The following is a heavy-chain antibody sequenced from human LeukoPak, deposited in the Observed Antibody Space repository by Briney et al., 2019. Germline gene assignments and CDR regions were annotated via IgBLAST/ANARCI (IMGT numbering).Heavy chain of an antibody. V-gene: IGHV1-69*05. CDR2: IIPIFGTA. J-gene: IGHJ6*03. CDR1: GGTFSSYA. D-gene: IGHD3-3*01. CDR3: ARCNYDFWSEPYYYYYMDV. Sequence: GASVKVSCKASGGTFSSYAISWVRQAPGQGLEWMGGIIPIFGTANYAQKFQGRVTITTDESPSTAYMELSSLRSEDTAVYYCARCNYDFWSEPYYYYYMDVWGKGTTVTVSS.